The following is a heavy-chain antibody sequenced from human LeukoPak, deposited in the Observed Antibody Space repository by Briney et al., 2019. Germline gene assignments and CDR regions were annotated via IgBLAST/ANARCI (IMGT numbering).Heavy chain of an antibody. CDR1: GFTFSSYG. Sequence: KAGGSLRLSCAASGFTFSSYGMHWVRQAPDKGPEWVAVISNDGGNKYYAGSVKGRFTISRDNSKNTVYLQMNSLRAEDTAVYYCAKWSPSIVGTATPTHYFDYWGQGTQVTVSS. J-gene: IGHJ4*02. CDR2: ISNDGGNK. V-gene: IGHV3-30*18. CDR3: AKWSPSIVGTATPTHYFDY. D-gene: IGHD1-26*01.